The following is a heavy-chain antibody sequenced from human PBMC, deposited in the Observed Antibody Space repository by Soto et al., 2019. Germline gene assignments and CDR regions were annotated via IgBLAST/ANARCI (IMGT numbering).Heavy chain of an antibody. CDR3: AHSPRITMYDY. Sequence: QITLKESGPTLVKPTQTLTLTCTLSGFSLSTNGVGVGWIRQPPGKALEWLALIYLDDDKRYSPSLKSRLTITKDTSKNRVVLTMTNMDPVDTATYYCAHSPRITMYDYWGQGTLVTVSS. J-gene: IGHJ4*02. D-gene: IGHD3-10*02. CDR2: IYLDDDK. CDR1: GFSLSTNGVG. V-gene: IGHV2-5*02.